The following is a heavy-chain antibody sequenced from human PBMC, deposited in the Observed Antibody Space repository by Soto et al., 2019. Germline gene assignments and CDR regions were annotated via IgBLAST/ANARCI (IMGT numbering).Heavy chain of an antibody. Sequence: ASVKVSCKASGYTFTSYYMHWVRQAPGQGLEWMGIINPSGGYTNYAQKFQGRVTMTRDTSTSTAYMELRSLRSDDTAVYYCARVLGYNSSWWRHTAFDIWCQGTMVTVSS. D-gene: IGHD6-13*01. CDR3: ARVLGYNSSWWRHTAFDI. CDR2: INPSGGYT. CDR1: GYTFTSYY. J-gene: IGHJ3*02. V-gene: IGHV1-46*01.